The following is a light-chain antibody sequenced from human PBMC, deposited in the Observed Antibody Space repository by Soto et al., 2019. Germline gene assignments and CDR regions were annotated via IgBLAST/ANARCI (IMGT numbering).Light chain of an antibody. V-gene: IGKV4-1*01. J-gene: IGKJ1*01. CDR1: QSVLYNSDNKNY. CDR3: QQYGSSPSWT. CDR2: WAS. Sequence: DIVMTQSPDSLSXXXGERATXXCKSSQSVLYNSDNKNYLAWYQQKPGQPPKLLIYWASSRESGVPDRFSGSGSGTDFTLTISSLQAEDVAVYYCQQYGSSPSWTFGQGTKVEIK.